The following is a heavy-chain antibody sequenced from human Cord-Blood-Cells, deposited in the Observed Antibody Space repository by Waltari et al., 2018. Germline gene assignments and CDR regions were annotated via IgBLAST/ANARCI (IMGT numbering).Heavy chain of an antibody. CDR2: IYHSGST. CDR3: ARALGWD. Sequence: QVQLQESGPGLVKPSETLSLTCAVSGYSISSGYYWGWIRQPPGKWLEWLGSIYHSGSTYYNPSLKRRFTISVATSKTQFSLQLSSVTAADTAVYYCARALGWDWGQGPLVTVSS. J-gene: IGHJ4*02. V-gene: IGHV4-38-2*01. D-gene: IGHD6-19*01. CDR1: GYSISSGYY.